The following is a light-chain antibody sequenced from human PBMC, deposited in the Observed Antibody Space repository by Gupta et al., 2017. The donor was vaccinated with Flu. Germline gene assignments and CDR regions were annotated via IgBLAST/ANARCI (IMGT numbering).Light chain of an antibody. J-gene: IGKJ2*03. Sequence: DIVMTQSPDSLAVSLGERATINCKSSQSLLKISYHKNYLAWYQQKPGQPPKLLIYWATTRESGVPDRFSGSGSGTXFTLTSXSRQAEDVAVYYCQQQFTTPYSFGXGTKLELK. V-gene: IGKV4-1*01. CDR1: QSLLKISYHKNY. CDR3: QQQFTTPYS. CDR2: WAT.